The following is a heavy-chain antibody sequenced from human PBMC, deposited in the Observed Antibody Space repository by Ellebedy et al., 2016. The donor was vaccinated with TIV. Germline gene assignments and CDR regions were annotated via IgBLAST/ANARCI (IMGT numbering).Heavy chain of an antibody. CDR2: ISHDGSSQ. CDR1: GFTFSSYA. D-gene: IGHD6-19*01. CDR3: ARDLDKSSGWYGGAAY. Sequence: GESLKISCAASGFTFSSYAMTWVRQAPGKGLEWVAVISHDGSSQYYADSVKGRFTVSSDNSMTTVYLEMNSLRAEDTALYYCARDLDKSSGWYGGAAYWGQGTQVTVSS. V-gene: IGHV3-30-3*01. J-gene: IGHJ4*02.